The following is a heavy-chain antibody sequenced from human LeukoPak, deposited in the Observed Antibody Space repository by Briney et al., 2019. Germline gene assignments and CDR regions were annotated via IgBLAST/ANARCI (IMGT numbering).Heavy chain of an antibody. D-gene: IGHD4-23*01. V-gene: IGHV3-48*03. J-gene: IGHJ4*02. Sequence: GGSLRLSCAAFGFTLSSYEMNWVRQAPGKGLEWVSYISSSSSTIYYADSVKGRFTISRDNAKNSLYLQMNSLRDEDTAVYYCARGGPGPVVTEAYYFDYWGQGTLVTVSS. CDR2: ISSSSSTI. CDR1: GFTLSSYE. CDR3: ARGGPGPVVTEAYYFDY.